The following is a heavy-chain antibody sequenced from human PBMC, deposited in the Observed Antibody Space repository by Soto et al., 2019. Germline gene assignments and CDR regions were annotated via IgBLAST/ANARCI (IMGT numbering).Heavy chain of an antibody. Sequence: QVRLVQSGAEVKKPGSSVKVSCKASGGSFGSYAVSWVRQAPGQGLEWMGAIIPIFGTTNYAQKFQGRVTITADEATGIPEQALSSLRSEDTAVYYCAREPSNRLAEDGVIYNGFDPWGQGTLVTVSS. CDR3: AREPSNRLAEDGVIYNGFDP. D-gene: IGHD2-8*01. V-gene: IGHV1-69*01. CDR2: IIPIFGTT. J-gene: IGHJ5*02. CDR1: GGSFGSYA.